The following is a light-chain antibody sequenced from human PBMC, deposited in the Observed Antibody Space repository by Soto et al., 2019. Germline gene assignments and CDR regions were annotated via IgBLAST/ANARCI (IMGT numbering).Light chain of an antibody. J-gene: IGKJ5*01. CDR2: AAS. V-gene: IGKV1-39*01. CDR1: QSIGTF. Sequence: DFEMTQSPSSLSAFVGDRVTMTCRASQSIGTFLSWYQQKSGRAPKLLIYAASSLQIGVPSRFSGSGSGTNSTLTISSLQPEDFATYFCQQNYDTPITFGQGTRLEIK. CDR3: QQNYDTPIT.